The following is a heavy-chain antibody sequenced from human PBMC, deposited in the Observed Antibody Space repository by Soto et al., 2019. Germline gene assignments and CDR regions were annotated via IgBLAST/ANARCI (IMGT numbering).Heavy chain of an antibody. CDR2: ISYDGSNK. CDR3: EKDVGRYRYAKFINYYYYYGMEV. Sequence: PGGSLRLSCAASGFTFSSYGMHWVRQAPGKGLEWVAVISYDGSNKYYADSVKGRFTISRDNSKNTLYLQMNSLRAEDTAVYYCEKDVGRYRYAKFINYYYYYGMEVWGQGTTVTVSS. CDR1: GFTFSSYG. V-gene: IGHV3-30*18. D-gene: IGHD5-18*01. J-gene: IGHJ6*02.